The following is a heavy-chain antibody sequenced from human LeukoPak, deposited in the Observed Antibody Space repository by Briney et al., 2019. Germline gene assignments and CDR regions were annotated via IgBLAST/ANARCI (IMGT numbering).Heavy chain of an antibody. V-gene: IGHV3-13*01. Sequence: PGGSLRLSCAASGFTFSSYDMHWVHQGTGKGLEWVSGIGTAGDTYYPGSVKGRFTISRENAKNSLYLQMNSLRAGDTAVYYCAIVGIDGSGWFGFDYWGQGTLVTVSS. D-gene: IGHD6-19*01. CDR2: IGTAGDT. J-gene: IGHJ4*02. CDR3: AIVGIDGSGWFGFDY. CDR1: GFTFSSYD.